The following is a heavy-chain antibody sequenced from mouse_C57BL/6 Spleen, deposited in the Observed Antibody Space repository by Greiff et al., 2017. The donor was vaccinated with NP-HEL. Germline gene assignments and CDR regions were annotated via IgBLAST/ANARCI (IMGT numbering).Heavy chain of an antibody. CDR2: IWSGGST. D-gene: IGHD2-4*01. CDR1: GFSLTSYG. V-gene: IGHV2-2*01. J-gene: IGHJ4*01. Sequence: QVQLKESGPGLVQPSQSLSITCTVSGFSLTSYGVHWVRQSPGKGLEWLGVIWSGGSTDYNAAFISRLSISKDNSKSQVFFKMNSLQADDTPIYYCARNLMITYYAMDYWGQGTSVTVSS. CDR3: ARNLMITYYAMDY.